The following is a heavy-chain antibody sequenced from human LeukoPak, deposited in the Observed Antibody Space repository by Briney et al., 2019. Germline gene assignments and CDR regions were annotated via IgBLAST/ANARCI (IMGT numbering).Heavy chain of an antibody. J-gene: IGHJ4*02. D-gene: IGHD3-22*01. Sequence: GGSLRLSCAASGFTFSSYAMSRVRQAPGKGLEWVSGISGSGDNTYYADSVKGRFTISRDNSKNTLYVQVNSLGTEDTAAYYCARGSYYDSSGSFYFDYWGQGTLVTVSS. CDR1: GFTFSSYA. V-gene: IGHV3-23*01. CDR2: ISGSGDNT. CDR3: ARGSYYDSSGSFYFDY.